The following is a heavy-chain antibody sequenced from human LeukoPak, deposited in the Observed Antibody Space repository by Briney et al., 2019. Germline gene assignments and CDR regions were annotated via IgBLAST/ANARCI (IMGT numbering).Heavy chain of an antibody. Sequence: SVKVSCKASGGTFSSYAISWVRQAPGQGLEWMGRIIPILGIANYAQKFQGRVTITADKSTSTAYMELSSLRSEDTAVYYCARAYGSGSYSQNYYYYGMDVWGQGPTVPVSS. CDR3: ARAYGSGSYSQNYYYYGMDV. CDR1: GGTFSSYA. V-gene: IGHV1-69*04. J-gene: IGHJ6*01. D-gene: IGHD3-10*01. CDR2: IIPILGIA.